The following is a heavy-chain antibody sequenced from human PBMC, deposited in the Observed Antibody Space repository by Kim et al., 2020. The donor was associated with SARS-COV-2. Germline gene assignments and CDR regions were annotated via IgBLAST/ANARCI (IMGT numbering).Heavy chain of an antibody. J-gene: IGHJ6*02. CDR1: GFTFSSYS. CDR3: ARDSVYSPPDYYYGMDV. Sequence: GGSLRLSCAASGFTFSSYSMNWVRQAPGKGLEWVSSISSSSSYIYYADSVKGRFTISRDNAKNSLYLQMNSLRAEDTAVYYCARDSVYSPPDYYYGMDVWGQGTTVTVSS. D-gene: IGHD4-4*01. V-gene: IGHV3-21*01. CDR2: ISSSSSYI.